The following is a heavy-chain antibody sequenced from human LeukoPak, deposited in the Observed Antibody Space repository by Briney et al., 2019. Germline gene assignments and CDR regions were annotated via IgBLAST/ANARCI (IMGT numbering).Heavy chain of an antibody. Sequence: GGSLRLSCAASGFTFSSYCMHWVRQAPGKGLEWVAFIRYDGSNKYYADSVKGRFTISRDNSKNTVYLQMNSLKTEDTAVYYCTGNYYGSGSYADFDYWGQGTLVTVSS. J-gene: IGHJ4*02. CDR2: IRYDGSNK. CDR3: TGNYYGSGSYADFDY. CDR1: GFTFSSYC. V-gene: IGHV3-30*02. D-gene: IGHD3-10*01.